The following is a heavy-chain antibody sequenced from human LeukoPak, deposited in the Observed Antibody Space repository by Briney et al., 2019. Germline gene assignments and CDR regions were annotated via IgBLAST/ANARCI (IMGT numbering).Heavy chain of an antibody. D-gene: IGHD3-22*01. CDR1: GGSFTIYS. J-gene: IGHJ4*02. Sequence: PSETLSLTCAVYGGSFTIYSWTWIRQPPGKGLEWIGNIFYSGSTYYSPSLKSRVTIPLDTSKNQFSLKLSSVTAADTAVYYCASLPTVYSSGYLALWGQGTLVTVSS. CDR3: ASLPTVYSSGYLAL. CDR2: IFYSGST. V-gene: IGHV4-34*12.